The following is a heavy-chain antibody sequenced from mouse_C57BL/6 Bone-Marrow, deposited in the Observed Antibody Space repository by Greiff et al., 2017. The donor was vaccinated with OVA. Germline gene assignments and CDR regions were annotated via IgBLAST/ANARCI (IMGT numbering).Heavy chain of an antibody. V-gene: IGHV1-19*01. CDR2: INPYNGGT. CDR3: ARKEIYYGNYADAY. J-gene: IGHJ3*01. Sequence: EVQLQQSGPVLVKPGASVKMSCKASGYTFTDYYMNWVKQSHGKSLEWIGVINPYNGGTSYNQKFKGKATLTVDKSSSTAYMELNSLTSEDSAVYYCARKEIYYGNYADAYWGQGTLVTVSA. CDR1: GYTFTDYY. D-gene: IGHD2-1*01.